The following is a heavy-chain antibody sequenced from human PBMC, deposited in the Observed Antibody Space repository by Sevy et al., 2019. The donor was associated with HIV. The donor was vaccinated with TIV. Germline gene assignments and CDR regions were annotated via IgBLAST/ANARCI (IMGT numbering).Heavy chain of an antibody. CDR3: AKDGHDYGHFYFNY. V-gene: IGHV3-23*01. D-gene: IGHD3-16*01. J-gene: IGHJ4*02. CDR2: IIGSGGRA. Sequence: GGSLRLSCAASGFTFSSYAMSWVRQSPGKGLEWVSCIIGSGGRAYYAESVKGRFTISRDNAKNTLYLQMNNLRAEDMAVYYCAKDGHDYGHFYFNYWGQGTLVTVSS. CDR1: GFTFSSYA.